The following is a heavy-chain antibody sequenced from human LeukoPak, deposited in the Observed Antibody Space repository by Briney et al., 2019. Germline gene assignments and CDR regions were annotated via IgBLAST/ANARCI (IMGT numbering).Heavy chain of an antibody. CDR1: GGTFSSYA. Sequence: SVKVSCKASGGTFSSYAISWVRQAPGQGLEWMGGIIPIFGTANYAQKFQGRVTITADESTSTAYMELSSLRSEDTAVYYCAINCYDSSGYYPIDYWGQGTLVTVSS. V-gene: IGHV1-69*13. D-gene: IGHD3-22*01. CDR2: IIPIFGTA. J-gene: IGHJ4*02. CDR3: AINCYDSSGYYPIDY.